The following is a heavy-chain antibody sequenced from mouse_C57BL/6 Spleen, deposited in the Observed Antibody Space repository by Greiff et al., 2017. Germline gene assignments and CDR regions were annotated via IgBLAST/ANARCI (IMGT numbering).Heavy chain of an antibody. Sequence: QVQLQQSGAELVRPGASVTLSCKASGYTFTDYEMHWVKQTPVHGLEWIGAIDPETGGTAYNQKFKGKAILTADKSSSTAYMELRSLTSEDSAVYYCTRSVSSGYPYAMDYWGQGTSVTVSS. V-gene: IGHV1-15*01. CDR1: GYTFTDYE. CDR2: IDPETGGT. CDR3: TRSVSSGYPYAMDY. J-gene: IGHJ4*01. D-gene: IGHD3-2*02.